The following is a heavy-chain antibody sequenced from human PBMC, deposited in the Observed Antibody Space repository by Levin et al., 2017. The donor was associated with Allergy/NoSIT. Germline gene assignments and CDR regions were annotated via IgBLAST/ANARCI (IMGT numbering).Heavy chain of an antibody. D-gene: IGHD6-19*01. CDR3: TTGTSSGWSVGY. CDR2: IKSDGTT. V-gene: IGHV3-15*01. J-gene: IGHJ4*02. CDR1: GFTFSNAW. Sequence: KAGGSLRLSCAASGFTFSNAWMTWVRQASGKGLEWVGRIKSDGTTDYAAPVKGRFTISRDDSKNTLYLQMNSLKTEDTAVYYCTTGTSSGWSVGYWGQGTLVIVSS.